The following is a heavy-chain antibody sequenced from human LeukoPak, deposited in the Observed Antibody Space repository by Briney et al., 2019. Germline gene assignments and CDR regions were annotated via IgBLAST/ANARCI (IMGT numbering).Heavy chain of an antibody. D-gene: IGHD3-22*01. V-gene: IGHV4-34*01. CDR3: ARSGGYYDSSGHDAFDI. Sequence: PSETLSLTCAVYGGSFSGYYWSWIRQPPGKGLEWIGEINHSGSTNYNPSLKSRVTISVDTSKNQFSLKLSSVTAADTAVYYCARSGGYYDSSGHDAFDIWGQGTMVTVSS. CDR2: INHSGST. CDR1: GGSFSGYY. J-gene: IGHJ3*02.